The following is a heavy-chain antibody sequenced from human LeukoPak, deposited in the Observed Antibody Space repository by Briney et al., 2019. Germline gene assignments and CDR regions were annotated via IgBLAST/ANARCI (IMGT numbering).Heavy chain of an antibody. V-gene: IGHV4-59*01. CDR3: ASGQQPYYYGMDV. CDR1: GGSISSYY. J-gene: IGHJ6*02. CDR2: IYYSGST. D-gene: IGHD6-13*01. Sequence: SETLSLTCTVSGGSISSYYWSWIRQPPGEGLEWIGYIYYSGSTNYNPSLKSRVTISVDTSKNQFSLKLSSVTAADTAVYYCASGQQPYYYGMDVWGQGTTVTVSS.